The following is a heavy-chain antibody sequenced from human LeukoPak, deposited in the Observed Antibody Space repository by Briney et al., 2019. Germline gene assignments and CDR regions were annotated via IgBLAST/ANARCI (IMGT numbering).Heavy chain of an antibody. CDR2: ISSSGSTI. Sequence: PGGSLRLSCAASGFTFSSYEMNWVRQAPGKGLEWVSYISSSGSTIYYADSVKGRFTISRDNAKNSLYLQMNSLRAEDTAVYYCARAYFSGIVANWGQGTLVTVSS. D-gene: IGHD3-22*01. V-gene: IGHV3-48*03. CDR3: ARAYFSGIVAN. J-gene: IGHJ4*02. CDR1: GFTFSSYE.